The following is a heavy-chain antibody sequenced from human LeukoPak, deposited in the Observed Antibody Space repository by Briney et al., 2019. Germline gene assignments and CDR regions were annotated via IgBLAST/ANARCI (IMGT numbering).Heavy chain of an antibody. CDR2: ISYDGSNK. D-gene: IGHD3-16*02. CDR1: GFTFSSYG. CDR3: AKDNYDYVWGSYRPYFDY. Sequence: GSLRLSCAASGFTFSSYGMHWVRQAPGKGLEWVAVISYDGSNKYYADSVKGRFTISRDNSKITLYLQMNSLRAEDTAVYYCAKDNYDYVWGSYRPYFDYWGQGTLVTVSS. V-gene: IGHV3-30*18. J-gene: IGHJ4*02.